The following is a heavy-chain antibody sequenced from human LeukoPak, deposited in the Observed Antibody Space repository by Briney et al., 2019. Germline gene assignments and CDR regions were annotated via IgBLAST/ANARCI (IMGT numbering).Heavy chain of an antibody. CDR3: ARHSGFQLRGFDV. J-gene: IGHJ3*01. V-gene: IGHV4-61*02. CDR1: GGSISSGNYY. Sequence: PSETLSLTCTVSGGSISSGNYYWSWIRQPAGKGLEWIGRIFTSGSTNYNPSLESRVTLSVDTSKNQFSLRLASVTAADTAVYYCARHSGFQLRGFDVWGQGTMVTVSS. D-gene: IGHD2-2*01. CDR2: IFTSGST.